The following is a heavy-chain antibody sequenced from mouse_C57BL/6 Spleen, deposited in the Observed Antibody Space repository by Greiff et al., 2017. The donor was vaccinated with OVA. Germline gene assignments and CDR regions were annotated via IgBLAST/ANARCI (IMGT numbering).Heavy chain of an antibody. V-gene: IGHV3-6*01. CDR1: GYSITSGYY. Sequence: EVKLQESGPGLVKPSQSLSLTCSVTGYSITSGYYWNWIRQFPGNKLEWMGYISYDGSNNYNPSLKNRISITRDTSKNQFFLKLNSVTTEDTATYYCARDHYRDFDYWGQGTTLTVSS. J-gene: IGHJ2*01. D-gene: IGHD2-14*01. CDR2: ISYDGSN. CDR3: ARDHYRDFDY.